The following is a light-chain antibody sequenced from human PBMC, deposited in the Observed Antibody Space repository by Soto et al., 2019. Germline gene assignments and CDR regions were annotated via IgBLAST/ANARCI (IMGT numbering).Light chain of an antibody. CDR3: QQYGSLPRT. CDR1: QSVSSMY. CDR2: ATS. J-gene: IGKJ1*01. V-gene: IGKV3-20*01. Sequence: EIVLTQSPGTLSLSPGERATLSCRASQSVSSMYLAWYQQKPGQAPRLLIYATSSRATGIPDRFIGSGSGTDFILTISRLEPEVFAVYYCQQYGSLPRTFGQGTKVEIK.